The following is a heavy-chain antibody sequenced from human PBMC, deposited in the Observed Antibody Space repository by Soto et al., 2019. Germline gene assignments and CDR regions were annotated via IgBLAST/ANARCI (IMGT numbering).Heavy chain of an antibody. V-gene: IGHV1-3*01. CDR1: GYTFSSHA. Sequence: GASVKVSCKASGYTFSSHAIHWVRQAPGQRLEWMGWINAGNGDTKYSQKFQGRVAITRDTSASSAYMELSNLRSEDTAVYYCARDGARIAVFGVVYYFDYWGQGTVVTVSS. J-gene: IGHJ4*02. CDR3: ARDGARIAVFGVVYYFDY. CDR2: INAGNGDT. D-gene: IGHD3-3*01.